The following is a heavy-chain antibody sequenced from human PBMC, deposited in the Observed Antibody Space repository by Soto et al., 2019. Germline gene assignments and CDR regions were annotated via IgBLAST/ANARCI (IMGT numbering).Heavy chain of an antibody. CDR3: AKDQGQQLVLDYFDY. D-gene: IGHD6-13*01. CDR2: ISGSGGST. J-gene: IGHJ4*02. V-gene: IGHV3-23*01. Sequence: GGSLRLSCAASGFTFSSYAMSWVRQAPGKGLEWVSAISGSGGSTYYADSVKGRFTISRDNSKNTLYLQMNSLRAEDTAVYYCAKDQGQQLVLDYFDYWGQGTLVTVSS. CDR1: GFTFSSYA.